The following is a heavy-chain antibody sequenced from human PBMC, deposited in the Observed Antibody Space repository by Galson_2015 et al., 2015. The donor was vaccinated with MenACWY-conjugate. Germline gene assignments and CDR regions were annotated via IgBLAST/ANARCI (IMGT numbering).Heavy chain of an antibody. J-gene: IGHJ4*02. CDR2: ISSSSSTI. CDR3: ARLYYYDSTTPDY. V-gene: IGHV3-48*04. Sequence: SLRLSCAASGFTFSSYSMNWVRQAPGKGLEWVSYISSSSSTIYYADSVKGRFTISRDNAKNSLYLQMNSLRAEDTAVYYCARLYYYDSTTPDYWGQGTLVTVSS. D-gene: IGHD3-22*01. CDR1: GFTFSSYS.